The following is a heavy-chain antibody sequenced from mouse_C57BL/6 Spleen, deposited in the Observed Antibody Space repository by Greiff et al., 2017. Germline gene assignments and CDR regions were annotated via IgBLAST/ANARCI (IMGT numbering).Heavy chain of an antibody. D-gene: IGHD1-1*01. CDR2: IYPSDGST. J-gene: IGHJ3*01. Sequence: VQLQESGPELVKPGASVKLSCKASGYTFTSYDMNWVKQRPGQGLEWIGWIYPSDGSTKYNDKFKGKATLTVDTSSSTAYMELNSLTSEDSAVYFGARYTTGVAGGLAYWGQGTLVTVSA. V-gene: IGHV1-85*01. CDR1: GYTFTSYD. CDR3: ARYTTGVAGGLAY.